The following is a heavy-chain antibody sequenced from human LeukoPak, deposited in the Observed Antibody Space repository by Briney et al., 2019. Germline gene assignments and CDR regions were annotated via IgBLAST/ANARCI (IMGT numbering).Heavy chain of an antibody. CDR3: ARRSRDGWYCDY. J-gene: IGHJ4*02. CDR2: ITSSSTYI. CDR1: GFSFSNYN. D-gene: IGHD5-24*01. V-gene: IGHV3-21*01. Sequence: GGSLRLSCAASGFSFSNYNMNWVRQAPGKGLEWVSSITSSSTYIYYADSVKGRFTISRDNSKNTLYLQMNSLRTEDTAVYYCARRSRDGWYCDYWGQGTLVTVSS.